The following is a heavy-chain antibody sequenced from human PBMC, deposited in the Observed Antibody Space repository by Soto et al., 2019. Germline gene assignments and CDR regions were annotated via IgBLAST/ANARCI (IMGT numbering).Heavy chain of an antibody. CDR3: TRHPTYDFWSGSKMYYFDY. V-gene: IGHV3-49*03. J-gene: IGHJ4*02. Sequence: GGSLRLSCTASGFTFGDYAMSWFRQAPGKGLEWVGFIRSKAYGGTTEYAASVKGRFTISRDDSKSIAYLQMNSLKTEDTAVYYCTRHPTYDFWSGSKMYYFDYWGQGTLVTVSS. CDR2: IRSKAYGGTT. D-gene: IGHD3-3*01. CDR1: GFTFGDYA.